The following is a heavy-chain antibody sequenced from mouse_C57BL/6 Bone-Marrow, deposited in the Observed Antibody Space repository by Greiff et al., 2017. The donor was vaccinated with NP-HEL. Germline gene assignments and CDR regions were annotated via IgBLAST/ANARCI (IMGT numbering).Heavy chain of an antibody. J-gene: IGHJ1*03. CDR2: ISYSGST. CDR3: ARAPDYYGSSYGWYFDV. CDR1: GYSITSGYD. D-gene: IGHD1-1*01. V-gene: IGHV3-1*01. Sequence: EVQVVESGPGMVKPSQSLSLTCTVTGYSITSGYDWHWIRHFPGNKLEWMGYISYSGSTNYNPSLKSRISITHDTSKNHFFLKLNSVTTEDTATYYCARAPDYYGSSYGWYFDVWGTGTTVTVSS.